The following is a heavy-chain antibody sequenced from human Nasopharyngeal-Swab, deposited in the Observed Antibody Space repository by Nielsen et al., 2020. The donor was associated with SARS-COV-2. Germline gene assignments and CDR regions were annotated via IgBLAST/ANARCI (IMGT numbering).Heavy chain of an antibody. D-gene: IGHD3-22*01. CDR2: ISYDGSSN. CDR1: GFIFSIYA. Sequence: LSLTCAASGFIFSIYAMHWVRQAPGKGLEWVALISYDGSSNYYAHSVKGRFTISRDNSKNTLYLQMNSLIGEDTAVYYCARPARRGLNWFDPWGQGTLVTVSS. V-gene: IGHV3-30-3*01. CDR3: ARPARRGLNWFDP. J-gene: IGHJ5*02.